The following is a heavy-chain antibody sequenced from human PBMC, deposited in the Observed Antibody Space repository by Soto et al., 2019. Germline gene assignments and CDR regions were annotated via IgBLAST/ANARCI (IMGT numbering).Heavy chain of an antibody. V-gene: IGHV3-23*01. CDR2: ISADGEKS. J-gene: IGHJ4*02. Sequence: GGSLRLSCAASGFTFTDYAFSWGRQAPGQGLEWVSVISADGEKSLHADSVKGRFTISRDNSKNTIYLHMTSLRVDDTAVYFCAREMPLGGILGAEPFDYWGQGTLVTVSS. D-gene: IGHD1-26*01. CDR1: GFTFTDYA. CDR3: AREMPLGGILGAEPFDY.